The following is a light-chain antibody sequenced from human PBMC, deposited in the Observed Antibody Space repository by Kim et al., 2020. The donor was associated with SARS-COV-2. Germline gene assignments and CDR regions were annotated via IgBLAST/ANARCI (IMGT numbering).Light chain of an antibody. V-gene: IGLV1-40*01. J-gene: IGLJ3*02. CDR2: GNT. CDR3: QSHDSSLSGWV. CDR1: SSNIGAPYD. Sequence: QSALTQPPSVSGAPGQRVTISCTGSSSNIGAPYDVHWYQQVPGTAPKLLIYGNTNRPSGVPDRFSGSKSATSASLAITGLRAEDEAVYYCQSHDSSLSGWVFGGGTQLTVL.